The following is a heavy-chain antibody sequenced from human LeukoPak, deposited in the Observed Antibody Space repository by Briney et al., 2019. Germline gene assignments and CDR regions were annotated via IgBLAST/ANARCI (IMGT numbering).Heavy chain of an antibody. CDR2: IIPILGIA. CDR1: GGTFSSYA. CDR3: PSCDEYWPFDY. V-gene: IGHV1-69*04. D-gene: IGHD2/OR15-2a*01. J-gene: IGHJ4*02. Sequence: SVKVSCKASGGTFSSYAISWVRQAPGQGLEWMGRIIPILGIANYAQKFQGRVTITADKSTSTAYMELSSLRSEDTAVYYCPSCDEYWPFDYWGQGTLVTVSS.